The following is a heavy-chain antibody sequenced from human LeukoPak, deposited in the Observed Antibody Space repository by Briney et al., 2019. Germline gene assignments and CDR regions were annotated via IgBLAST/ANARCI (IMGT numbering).Heavy chain of an antibody. V-gene: IGHV3-23*01. CDR3: AKAAGYCSGGTCLDH. Sequence: GGSLRLSCAASGFTFSRSAMSWVRQAPGKGLEWVSFISGSGGTTYYADSVKGRFTISRDNSKNTLSLQMNSLRAEDTAIYYCAKAAGYCSGGTCLDHWGQGTLVTVSS. CDR2: ISGSGGTT. CDR1: GFTFSRSA. J-gene: IGHJ4*02. D-gene: IGHD2-15*01.